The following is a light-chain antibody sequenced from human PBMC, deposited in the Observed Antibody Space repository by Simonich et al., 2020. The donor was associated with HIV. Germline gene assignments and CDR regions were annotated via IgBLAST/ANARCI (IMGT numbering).Light chain of an antibody. Sequence: QTVVTQETSVAVSPGGTVTLACGLNSGSVATSHEPSWYQQTPGQTPRTLLYGPATRSSRVPDRFSGSILGNKAALIIPGAQADAESDYYCALYMGSGIWVFGGGTKVTVL. CDR1: SGSVATSHE. CDR2: GPA. J-gene: IGLJ3*02. V-gene: IGLV8-61*01. CDR3: ALYMGSGIWV.